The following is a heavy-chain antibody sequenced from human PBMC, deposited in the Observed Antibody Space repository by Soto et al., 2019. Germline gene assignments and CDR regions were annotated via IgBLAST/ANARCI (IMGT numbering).Heavy chain of an antibody. CDR2: IYSGGST. CDR1: GFTVSSNY. V-gene: IGHV3-53*04. CDR3: ARGYCSGGSCYRLGAFDI. Sequence: GGSLRLSCAASGFTVSSNYMSWVRQAPGKGLEWVSVIYSGGSTYYADSVKGRFTISRHNSKNTQYLQMNSLRAEDTAVYYCARGYCSGGSCYRLGAFDIWGQGTMVTVSS. D-gene: IGHD2-15*01. J-gene: IGHJ3*02.